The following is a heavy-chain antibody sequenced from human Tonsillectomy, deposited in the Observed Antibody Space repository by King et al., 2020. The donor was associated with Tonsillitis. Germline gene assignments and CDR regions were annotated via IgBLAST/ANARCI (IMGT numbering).Heavy chain of an antibody. V-gene: IGHV4-39*01. CDR2: IYYSGSI. D-gene: IGHD1-7*01. CDR3: ARSWNYAFDS. Sequence: QLQESGPGLVKPSENLSLTCSVSGGSISSTNYYWGWFRQPPGKGLEWIGSIYYSGSISYNPSLKSRVTITVDTSKYQFSLRLTSVTAADTAVYYCARSWNYAFDSWGQGIQVTVS. J-gene: IGHJ5*01. CDR1: GGSISSTNYY.